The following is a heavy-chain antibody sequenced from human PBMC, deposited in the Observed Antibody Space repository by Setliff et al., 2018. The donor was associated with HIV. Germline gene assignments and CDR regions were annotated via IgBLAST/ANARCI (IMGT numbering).Heavy chain of an antibody. CDR3: ARGYYNFWSGYYDSRFPNPIDAFDI. V-gene: IGHV1-18*01. J-gene: IGHJ3*02. Sequence: ASSEGSCKASGYTFSSYGIGWVRQAPGQGVEWMGWISAYNGNTNYAQKLQGRVTMTTDTSTSTAYMELRSLRSDDTAVYYCARGYYNFWSGYYDSRFPNPIDAFDIWGQGTMVTVSS. CDR2: ISAYNGNT. CDR1: GYTFSSYG. D-gene: IGHD3-3*01.